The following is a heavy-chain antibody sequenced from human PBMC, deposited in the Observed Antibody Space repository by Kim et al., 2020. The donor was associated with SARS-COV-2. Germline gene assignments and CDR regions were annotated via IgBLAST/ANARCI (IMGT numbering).Heavy chain of an antibody. CDR3: ARAYSGVVVVTALLDY. Sequence: GGSLRLSCAASGFTFSSYAMHWVRQAPGKGLEWVAVISYDGSNKYYADSVKGRFTISRDNSKNTLYLQMNSPRAEDTAEYYCARAYSGVVVVTALLDYWG. J-gene: IGHJ4*01. CDR2: ISYDGSNK. V-gene: IGHV3-30*04. CDR1: GFTFSSYA. D-gene: IGHD2-21*02.